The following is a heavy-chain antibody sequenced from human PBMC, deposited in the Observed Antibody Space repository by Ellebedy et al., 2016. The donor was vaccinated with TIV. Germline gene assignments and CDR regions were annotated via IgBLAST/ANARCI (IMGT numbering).Heavy chain of an antibody. V-gene: IGHV3-23*01. D-gene: IGHD2-2*02. CDR1: GFTFSSYA. CDR2: ISGSGGST. CDR3: AKDRAYCSSTSCYNDAFDI. J-gene: IGHJ3*02. Sequence: GESLKISXAASGFTFSSYAMSWVRQAPGKGLEWVSAISGSGGSTYYADSVKGRFTISRDNSKNTLYLQMNSLRAEDTAVYYCAKDRAYCSSTSCYNDAFDIWGQGTMVTVSS.